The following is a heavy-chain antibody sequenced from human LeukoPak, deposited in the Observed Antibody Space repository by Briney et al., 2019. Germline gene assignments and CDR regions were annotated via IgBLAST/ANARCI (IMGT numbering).Heavy chain of an antibody. CDR3: ARSPRSPLYYDYVWGSNGFDY. J-gene: IGHJ4*02. Sequence: GGSLRLSCTASGFTFSGYSMNWIRQAPGKGLEWVSSFGTRSTSIYHAGSVKGRFAISRDNAKNSLYLQMSSLRAEDTAVYYCARSPRSPLYYDYVWGSNGFDYWGQGTLVTVSS. CDR1: GFTFSGYS. CDR2: FGTRSTSI. D-gene: IGHD3-16*01. V-gene: IGHV3-21*04.